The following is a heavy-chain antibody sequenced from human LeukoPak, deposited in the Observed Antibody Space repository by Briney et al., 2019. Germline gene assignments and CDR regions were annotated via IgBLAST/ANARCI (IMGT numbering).Heavy chain of an antibody. J-gene: IGHJ6*02. D-gene: IGHD1/OR15-1a*01. CDR2: MNKDGSQK. CDR1: GFILSNHW. V-gene: IGHV3-7*03. CDR3: ARNNDMDV. Sequence: GGSLRLSCAASGFILSNHWMTWVRQAPGKGPEWVANMNKDGSQKYYVDSVKGRFTISRDTAKNSLYLQMNNLRVEDTALYYCARNNDMDVWGQGTTVTVSS.